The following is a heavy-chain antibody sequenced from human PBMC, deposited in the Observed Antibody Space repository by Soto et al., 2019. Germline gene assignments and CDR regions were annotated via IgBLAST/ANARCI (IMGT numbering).Heavy chain of an antibody. CDR3: ATISDRGIAAALDF. D-gene: IGHD6-13*01. V-gene: IGHV3-23*01. Sequence: GGSLRLSCAASTFIFTNYAMSWVRQSPGEGLEWVSAISGSGGTTYYAGSVKGRFSISRDNSKNTLYLQLNSLRVEDTAIYYCATISDRGIAAALDFWGQGTLVTVSS. CDR1: TFIFTNYA. J-gene: IGHJ4*02. CDR2: ISGSGGTT.